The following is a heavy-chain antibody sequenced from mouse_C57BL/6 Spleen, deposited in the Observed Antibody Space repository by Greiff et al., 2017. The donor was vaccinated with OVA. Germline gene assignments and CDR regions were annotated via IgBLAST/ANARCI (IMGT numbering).Heavy chain of an antibody. Sequence: DVMLVESGGGLVKPGGSLKLSCAASGFTFSDYGMHWVRQAPEKGLEWVAYISSGSSTIYYADTVKGRFTISRDNAKNTLFLQMTSLRSEDTAMYYCARVYGNYVDYWGQGTTLTVSS. D-gene: IGHD2-1*01. CDR1: GFTFSDYG. J-gene: IGHJ2*01. V-gene: IGHV5-17*01. CDR2: ISSGSSTI. CDR3: ARVYGNYVDY.